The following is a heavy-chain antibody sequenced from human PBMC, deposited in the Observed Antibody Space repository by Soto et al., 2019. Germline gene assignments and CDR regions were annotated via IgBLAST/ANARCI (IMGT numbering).Heavy chain of an antibody. V-gene: IGHV3-66*01. Sequence: PGGSLRLSCAASGFTVSSNYMSWVRQAPGEGLEWVSVIYSGGSIYYADSVKGRFTISRDNSKNTLFLQMNSLRAEDMAVYYCALYPVLLWFGDGAFDIWGQGTMVTVSS. D-gene: IGHD3-10*01. CDR3: ALYPVLLWFGDGAFDI. CDR2: IYSGGSI. CDR1: GFTVSSNY. J-gene: IGHJ3*02.